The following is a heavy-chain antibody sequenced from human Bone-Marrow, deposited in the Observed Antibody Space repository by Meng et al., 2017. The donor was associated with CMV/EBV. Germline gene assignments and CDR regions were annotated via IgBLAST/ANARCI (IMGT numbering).Heavy chain of an antibody. V-gene: IGHV3-13*03. D-gene: IGHD2-2*01. CDR1: GFTFSSYD. CDR3: ARGCLVVPAAMGAYSSQYYYGMDV. J-gene: IGHJ6*02. CDR2: IGTAGDT. Sequence: GGSLRLSCAACGFTFSSYDMHWVRQATGKGLEWVSAIGTAGDTYYPGSVKGQFTISRENAKNSLYLQMNSLRAGDTAVYYCARGCLVVPAAMGAYSSQYYYGMDVWGQGTTVTVSS.